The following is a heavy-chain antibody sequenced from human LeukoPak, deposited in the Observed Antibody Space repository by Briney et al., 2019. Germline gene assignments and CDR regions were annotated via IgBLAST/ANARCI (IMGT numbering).Heavy chain of an antibody. CDR2: IYYSGST. J-gene: IGHJ4*02. D-gene: IGHD3-10*01. CDR3: ARGALLWFGDRMEYYFDY. Sequence: SDTLSLTCTVSGGPINSSSYYWGWIRQPPGKGLEWIGSIYYSGSTYYNPSLQSRVSISVDTSKNQFCLKLSSMTAADTAVDYCARGALLWFGDRMEYYFDYWGQGTLLSVSS. V-gene: IGHV4-39*07. CDR1: GGPINSSSYY.